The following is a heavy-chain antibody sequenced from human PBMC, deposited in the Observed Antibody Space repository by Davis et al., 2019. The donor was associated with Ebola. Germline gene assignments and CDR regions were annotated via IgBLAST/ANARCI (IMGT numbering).Heavy chain of an antibody. CDR2: IGTAGDT. V-gene: IGHV3-13*01. D-gene: IGHD2-15*01. CDR1: GFTFSTYD. J-gene: IGHJ4*02. CDR3: AKSHCSGGSCPYYFDF. Sequence: PGGSLRLSCEASGFTFSTYDMHWVRQVTGKGLEWVSAIGTAGDTYYPGSVKGRFTISRENAKNSLYLQMNSLRAGDTAVYYCAKSHCSGGSCPYYFDFWGQGTQVTVSS.